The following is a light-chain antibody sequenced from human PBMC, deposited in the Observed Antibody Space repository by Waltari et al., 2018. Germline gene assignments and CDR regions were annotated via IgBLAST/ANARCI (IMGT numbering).Light chain of an antibody. CDR2: DVN. CDR1: SNDVGGYNY. V-gene: IGLV2-14*01. Sequence: SALTQPASVSGAPGQSITISCTGISNDVGGYNYVPCYQQHQGKAPKLIIYDVNNRPSWISYRFSGSKSGDTASLTISGLQPEDEADYYCSSCASTIPLGVFGGGTKLTVL. J-gene: IGLJ3*02. CDR3: SSCASTIPLGV.